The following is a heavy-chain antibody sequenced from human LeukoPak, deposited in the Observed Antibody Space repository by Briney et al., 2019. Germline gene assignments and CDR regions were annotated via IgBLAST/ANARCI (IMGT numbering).Heavy chain of an antibody. D-gene: IGHD3-10*01. CDR3: ARLNYYGSGSHFDY. Sequence: GGSLRLSCAASGFTFSSYAMHWVRQAPGKGLEWVAVISYDGSNKYYADSVKGRFTISRDNSKNTLYLQMNSLRAEDTAVYYCARLNYYGSGSHFDYWGQGALVTVSS. V-gene: IGHV3-30*04. CDR1: GFTFSSYA. CDR2: ISYDGSNK. J-gene: IGHJ4*02.